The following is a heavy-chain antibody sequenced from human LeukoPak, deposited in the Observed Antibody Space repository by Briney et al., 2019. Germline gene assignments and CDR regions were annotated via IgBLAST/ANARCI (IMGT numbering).Heavy chain of an antibody. CDR1: GFTFSNYG. CDR2: ISSTSSYI. CDR3: ARDFGYCSGGSCFDLDY. D-gene: IGHD2-15*01. V-gene: IGHV3-21*01. J-gene: IGHJ4*02. Sequence: PGGSLRLSCAASGFTFSNYGMNWVRQAPGKGLEWVSSISSTSSYIYYADSVKGRFTISRDNAKNSVYLQMNSLRAEDTAVYYCARDFGYCSGGSCFDLDYWGQGTLVTVSS.